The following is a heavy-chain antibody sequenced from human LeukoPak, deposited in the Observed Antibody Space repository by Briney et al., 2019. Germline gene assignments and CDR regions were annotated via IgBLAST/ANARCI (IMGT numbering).Heavy chain of an antibody. CDR2: ISSSSSTI. CDR1: GFTFSSYS. V-gene: IGHV3-48*01. D-gene: IGHD6-13*01. CDR3: ASGPAAGFDY. Sequence: GSLRLSCAASGFTFSSYSMNWVRQAPGKGLEWVSYISSSSSTIYYADFVKGRFTISRDNAKNSLYLQMNSLRVEDTAVYYCASGPAAGFDYWGQGTLVTVSS. J-gene: IGHJ4*02.